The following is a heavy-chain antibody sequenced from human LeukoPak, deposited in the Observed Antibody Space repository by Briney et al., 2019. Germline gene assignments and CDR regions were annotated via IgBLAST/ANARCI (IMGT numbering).Heavy chain of an antibody. CDR3: AKRRDFWSGYRIFDY. CDR2: ISGSGGST. V-gene: IGHV3-23*01. CDR1: GFTFSDYY. J-gene: IGHJ4*02. D-gene: IGHD3-3*01. Sequence: GGSLRLSCAASGFTFSDYYMSWIRQAPGKGLEWVSAISGSGGSTYYADSVKGRFTISRDNSKNTLYLQMNSLRAEDTAVYYCAKRRDFWSGYRIFDYWGQGTLVTVSS.